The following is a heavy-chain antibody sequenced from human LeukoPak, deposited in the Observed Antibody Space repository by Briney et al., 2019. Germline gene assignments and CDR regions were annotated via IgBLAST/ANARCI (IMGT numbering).Heavy chain of an antibody. CDR2: IGTAGDS. V-gene: IGHV3-13*01. D-gene: IGHD3-10*01. CDR3: ARAADYYGSGIPGVWYFDL. J-gene: IGHJ2*01. Sequence: GGSLRLSCAASGFTFSSYDMHWVRQATGKGLEWVSAIGTAGDSYYPGSVKGRFTISRENAKNSLYLQMNSLRAGDTAVYYCARAADYYGSGIPGVWYFDLWGRGTLVTVSS. CDR1: GFTFSSYD.